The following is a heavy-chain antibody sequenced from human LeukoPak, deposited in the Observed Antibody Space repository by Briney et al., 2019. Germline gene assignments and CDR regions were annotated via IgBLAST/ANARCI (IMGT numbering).Heavy chain of an antibody. CDR1: GFTFSSYA. CDR2: ISSNGGST. V-gene: IGHV3-64*01. D-gene: IGHD1-20*01. CDR3: ARVQRPYNWNLPPAIAFDI. J-gene: IGHJ3*02. Sequence: PGGSLRLSCAASGFTFSSYAMHWVRQAPGKGLEYVSAISSNGGSTYYANSVKGRFTISRDNSKNTLYLQMGSLRAEDMAVYYCARVQRPYNWNLPPAIAFDIWGQGTMVTVSS.